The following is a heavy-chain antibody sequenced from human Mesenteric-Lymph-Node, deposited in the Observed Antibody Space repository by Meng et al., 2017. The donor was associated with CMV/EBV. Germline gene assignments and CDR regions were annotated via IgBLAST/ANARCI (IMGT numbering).Heavy chain of an antibody. D-gene: IGHD3-10*01. CDR2: IKCDGSEK. J-gene: IGHJ4*02. CDR3: ARGAHGSGSYYNSYYFDY. CDR1: GFTFSSSW. Sequence: GESLKISCAASGFTFSSSWMHWVCQAPEKGLEWVADIKCDGSEKYYVDSVKGRFTISRDNAKNSLYLQMNSLRAEDTAVYYCARGAHGSGSYYNSYYFDYWGQGTLVTVSS. V-gene: IGHV3-52*01.